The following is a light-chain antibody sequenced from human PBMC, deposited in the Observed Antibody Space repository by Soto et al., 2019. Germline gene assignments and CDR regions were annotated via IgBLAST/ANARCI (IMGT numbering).Light chain of an antibody. CDR2: AAS. Sequence: AIRMTQSPSSFSASTGDRVTITCRASQGISSYLAWYQQKPGKAPKLLIYAASTLQSGVPSRFSGSGSGTDFTLTISSLQAEDAAVYYCQQYYSAISFGQGTRLEIK. CDR3: QQYYSAIS. J-gene: IGKJ5*01. CDR1: QGISSY. V-gene: IGKV1-8*01.